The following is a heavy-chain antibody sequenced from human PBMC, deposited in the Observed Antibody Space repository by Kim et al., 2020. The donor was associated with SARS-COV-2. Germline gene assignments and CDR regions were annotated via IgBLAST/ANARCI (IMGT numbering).Heavy chain of an antibody. J-gene: IGHJ4*02. Sequence: SVKVSCKASGGTFSSYAISWVRQAPGQGLEWMGGIIPIFGTANYAQKFQGRVTITADESTSTAYMELSSLRSEDTAVYYCARSVGSWDLDDYWGQGTLVTVSS. CDR1: GGTFSSYA. CDR3: ARSVGSWDLDDY. D-gene: IGHD6-13*01. CDR2: IIPIFGTA. V-gene: IGHV1-69*13.